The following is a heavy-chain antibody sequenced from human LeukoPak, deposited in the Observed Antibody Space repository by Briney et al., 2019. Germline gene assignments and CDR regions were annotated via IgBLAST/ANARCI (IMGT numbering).Heavy chain of an antibody. J-gene: IGHJ6*02. V-gene: IGHV3-48*04. Sequence: GGSLRLSCAASGFTFSSYSMNWVRQAPGKGLEWVSYISSSSSTMYYADSVRGRFTISRDNAKNSLYLQMNSLRAEDTALYYCAKEIGYCSGGSCYSEHYGMDVWGQGTTVTVSS. CDR3: AKEIGYCSGGSCYSEHYGMDV. CDR2: ISSSSSTM. D-gene: IGHD2-15*01. CDR1: GFTFSSYS.